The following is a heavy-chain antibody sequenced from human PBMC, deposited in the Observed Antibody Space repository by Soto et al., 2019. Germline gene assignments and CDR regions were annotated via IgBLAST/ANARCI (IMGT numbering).Heavy chain of an antibody. V-gene: IGHV3-30*18. CDR3: AKDFVWFGELLYTPDY. CDR2: ISYDGSNK. Sequence: PGGSLRLSCAASGFTFSSYGMHWVRQAPGKGLEWVAVISYDGSNKYYADSVKGRFTISRDNSKNTLYLQMNSLRAEDTAVYYCAKDFVWFGELLYTPDYWGQGTLVTVSS. CDR1: GFTFSSYG. J-gene: IGHJ4*02. D-gene: IGHD3-10*01.